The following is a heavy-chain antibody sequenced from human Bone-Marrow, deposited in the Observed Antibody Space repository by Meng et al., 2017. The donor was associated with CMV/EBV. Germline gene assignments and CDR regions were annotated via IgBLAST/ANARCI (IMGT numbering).Heavy chain of an antibody. CDR2: ISGSGGST. CDR3: AKVPVGASSNTHFDY. D-gene: IGHD1-26*01. CDR1: GFTFSSYA. V-gene: IGHV3-23*01. J-gene: IGHJ4*02. Sequence: GESLKISCAASGFTFSSYAMSWVRQAPGKGLEWVSAISGSGGSTYYADSVKGRFTISSDNSNNTPYLQMNSRSAEDTAVYYCAKVPVGASSNTHFDYWGQGTLVTVSS.